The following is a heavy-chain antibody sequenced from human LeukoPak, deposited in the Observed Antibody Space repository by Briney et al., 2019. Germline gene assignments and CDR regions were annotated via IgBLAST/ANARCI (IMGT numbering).Heavy chain of an antibody. V-gene: IGHV4-4*07. CDR1: GGSISSYY. CDR3: ARNYGDYYYYYGMDV. CDR2: IYPSGNT. D-gene: IGHD4-17*01. Sequence: SETLSLTCTVSGGSISSYYWNWIRQPAGKGLEWIGRIYPSGNTNYNSSLKSRITMSVDTSKNQFSLKLTSVTAADTAVYYCARNYGDYYYYYGMDVWGQGTTVTVSS. J-gene: IGHJ6*02.